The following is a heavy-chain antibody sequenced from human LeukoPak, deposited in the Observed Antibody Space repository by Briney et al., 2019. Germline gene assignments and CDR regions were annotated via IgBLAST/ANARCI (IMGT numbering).Heavy chain of an antibody. CDR3: ARLWYYYDRSGAFDI. Sequence: GSLRLSCAASGFTFSSYAMSWVRQAPGKGLEWIGYIYYSGSTNYNPSLKSRVTISVDTSKNQFSLKLSSVTAADTAVYYCARLWYYYDRSGAFDIWGQGTMVTVSS. J-gene: IGHJ3*02. D-gene: IGHD3-22*01. CDR1: GFTFSSYA. V-gene: IGHV4-59*08. CDR2: IYYSGST.